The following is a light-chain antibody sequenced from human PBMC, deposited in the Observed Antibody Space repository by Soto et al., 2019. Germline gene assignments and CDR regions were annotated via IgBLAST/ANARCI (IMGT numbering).Light chain of an antibody. CDR2: GTS. V-gene: IGKV3-20*01. Sequence: EIVLTQSPGTLSVSPWERATLSCRASQTISTNNLAWYQQKPGQAPSLLIYGTSSRATGIPDRFSGSGSGTDFTLTISRLEPEDSAIYYCQQYGSWTFGQGTKVEIK. CDR1: QTISTNN. J-gene: IGKJ1*01. CDR3: QQYGSWT.